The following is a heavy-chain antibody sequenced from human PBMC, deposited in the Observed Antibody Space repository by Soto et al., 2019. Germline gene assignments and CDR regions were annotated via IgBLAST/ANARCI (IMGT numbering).Heavy chain of an antibody. V-gene: IGHV4-59*01. CDR2: IYYSGST. D-gene: IGHD6-19*01. Sequence: QVQLQESGPGLVKPSETLSLTCTVSGGSISRYYWSWIRQPPGKGLEWIGYIYYSGSTNYNPSLKSRVTISVDTSKNQFSLKPSSVTAADTAVYYCARQQWLVLNAFDIWGQGTMVTVSS. J-gene: IGHJ3*02. CDR1: GGSISRYY. CDR3: ARQQWLVLNAFDI.